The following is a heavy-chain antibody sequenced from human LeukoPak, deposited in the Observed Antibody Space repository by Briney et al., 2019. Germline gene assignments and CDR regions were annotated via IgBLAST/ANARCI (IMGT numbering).Heavy chain of an antibody. CDR1: GGSISSGDYY. D-gene: IGHD3-3*01. CDR3: ARDRYYDFWSGYYPRSHYYGMDV. V-gene: IGHV4-30-4*01. Sequence: SQTLSLTCTVSGGSISSGDYYWSWIRQPPGKGLEWIGYIYYSGSTYYNPSLKSRVTISVDTSKNQFSLKLSSVTAADTAVYYCARDRYYDFWSGYYPRSHYYGMDVWGQGTTVTVSS. J-gene: IGHJ6*02. CDR2: IYYSGST.